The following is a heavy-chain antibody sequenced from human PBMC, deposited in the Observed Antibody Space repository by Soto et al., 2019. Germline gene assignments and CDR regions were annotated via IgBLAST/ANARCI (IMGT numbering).Heavy chain of an antibody. J-gene: IGHJ6*02. CDR2: IWYDGSNK. CDR1: GFTFSSYG. Sequence: RRLSCAASGFTFSSYGMHWVRQAPGKGLEWVAVIWYDGSNKYYADSVKGRFTISRDNSKNTLYLQMNSLRAEDTAVYYCARDILTGYSSGRMDVWGQGTTVTVSS. V-gene: IGHV3-33*01. D-gene: IGHD3-9*01. CDR3: ARDILTGYSSGRMDV.